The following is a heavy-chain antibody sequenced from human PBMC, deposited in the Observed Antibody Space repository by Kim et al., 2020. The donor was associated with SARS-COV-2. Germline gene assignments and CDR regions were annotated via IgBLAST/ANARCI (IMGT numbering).Heavy chain of an antibody. D-gene: IGHD3-22*01. J-gene: IGHJ3*01. Sequence: SVTGRFTISRDNSKNTVYLQMSTLSAEDMAVYYCAKGPFHYFDSSGAFDFWGQGTMVTVSS. V-gene: IGHV3-30*02. CDR3: AKGPFHYFDSSGAFDF.